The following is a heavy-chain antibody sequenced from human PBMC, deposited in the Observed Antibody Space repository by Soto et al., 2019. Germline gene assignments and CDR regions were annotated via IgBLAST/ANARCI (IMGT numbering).Heavy chain of an antibody. D-gene: IGHD6-13*01. CDR2: IIPIFGTA. CDR1: GGTFSSYA. J-gene: IGHJ6*02. V-gene: IGHV1-69*06. CDR3: ARQTSSSWSLVSWDGMDV. Sequence: GASVKVSCKASGGTFSSYAISWVRQAPGQGLEWMGGIIPIFGTANYAQKFQGRVTITADKSTSTAYMELSSLRSEDTAVYYCARQTSSSWSLVSWDGMDVWGQGTTVTVSS.